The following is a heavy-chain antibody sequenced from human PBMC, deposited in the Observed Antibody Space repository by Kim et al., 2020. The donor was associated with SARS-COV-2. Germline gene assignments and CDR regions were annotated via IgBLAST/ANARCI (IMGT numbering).Heavy chain of an antibody. Sequence: GGSLRLSCAASGFTFGDYSMNWVRQAPGKGLEWVGFIRSEAYGGTTEYAASVKGRFTISRDDSKSIAYLQMNSLKTEDTAVYYCTRGYSKYQHNLNSDYWGQGTLVTVSS. J-gene: IGHJ4*02. D-gene: IGHD4-4*01. V-gene: IGHV3-49*04. CDR3: TRGYSKYQHNLNSDY. CDR2: IRSEAYGGTT. CDR1: GFTFGDYS.